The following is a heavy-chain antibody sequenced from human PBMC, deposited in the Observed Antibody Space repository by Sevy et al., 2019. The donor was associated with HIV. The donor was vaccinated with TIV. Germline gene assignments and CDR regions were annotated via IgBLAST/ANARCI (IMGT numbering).Heavy chain of an antibody. J-gene: IGHJ4*02. D-gene: IGHD3-22*01. CDR1: GLSFSNAW. Sequence: GGSLRLSCAASGLSFSNAWMAWVRQAPGKGLEWVGRIRSETGGGTTDFAAFAKGKFTISRDDTKNTLYRQMNSLKTEDTAVYYCAIDHRRDGMIVVPFEKWGLGTLVTVSS. CDR3: AIDHRRDGMIVVPFEK. CDR2: IRSETGGGTT. V-gene: IGHV3-15*01.